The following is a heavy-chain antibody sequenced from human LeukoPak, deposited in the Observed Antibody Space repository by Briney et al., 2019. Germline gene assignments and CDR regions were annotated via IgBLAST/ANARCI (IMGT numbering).Heavy chain of an antibody. CDR2: VYPGDSDT. D-gene: IGHD2-2*01. CDR1: GFTFTSYW. V-gene: IGHV5-51*01. CDR3: ARLRGPANTFYYYYYSVDV. J-gene: IGHJ6*04. Sequence: GESLKISCKLSGFTFTSYWIAWVRQMPGKGLEWMGIVYPGDSDTRYSPSFQGQVTMSADKSISTAYLQWSSLKASDTAMYYCARLRGPANTFYYYYYSVDVCGKGTTVTVSS.